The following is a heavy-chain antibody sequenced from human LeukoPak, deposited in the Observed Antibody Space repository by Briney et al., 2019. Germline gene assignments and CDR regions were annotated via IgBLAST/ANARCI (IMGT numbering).Heavy chain of an antibody. J-gene: IGHJ4*02. CDR2: ITSNGHSA. Sequence: GGSLRLSCAASGFTFSIYAMHWVRQAPGKGLEYVSAITSNGHSAYYANSVEGRFTISRDNSKDTLYLQMGSLTAEDMAVYYCAKGDDSSGYFHFDYWGQGTLVTVSS. V-gene: IGHV3-64*01. CDR1: GFTFSIYA. CDR3: AKGDDSSGYFHFDY. D-gene: IGHD3-22*01.